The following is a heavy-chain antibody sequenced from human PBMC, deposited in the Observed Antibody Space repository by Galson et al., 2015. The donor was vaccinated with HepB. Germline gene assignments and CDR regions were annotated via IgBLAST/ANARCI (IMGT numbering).Heavy chain of an antibody. CDR1: GGTFSSYA. Sequence: SVKVSCKASGGTFSSYAISWVRQAPGQGLEWMGGIIPIFGTANYAQKFQGRVTITADESTSTAYMELSSLRSEDTAVYYCARWEIYDYVWGSYRRYGMDVWGQGTTVTVSS. V-gene: IGHV1-69*13. CDR3: ARWEIYDYVWGSYRRYGMDV. CDR2: IIPIFGTA. J-gene: IGHJ6*02. D-gene: IGHD3-16*02.